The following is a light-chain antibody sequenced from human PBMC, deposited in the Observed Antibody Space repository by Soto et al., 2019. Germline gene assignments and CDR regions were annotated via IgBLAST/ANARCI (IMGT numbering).Light chain of an antibody. CDR1: SSDVGGYNY. CDR3: SSYTSSRSYV. CDR2: DVS. Sequence: QSVLTQPASVSGSPGQSITLSCTGTSSDVGGYNYVSWYQQHPGKAPKLMIYDVSNRPSGVSNRFSGSKSGITASLTISGLQAEDEADYYCSSYTSSRSYVFGTGTKVTVL. J-gene: IGLJ1*01. V-gene: IGLV2-14*01.